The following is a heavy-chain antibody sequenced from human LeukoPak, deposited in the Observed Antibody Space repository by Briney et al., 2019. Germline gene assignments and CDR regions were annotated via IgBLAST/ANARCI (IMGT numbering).Heavy chain of an antibody. Sequence: SVKVSCKASGGTFSSYAISWVRQAPGQGLEWMGGIIPIFGTANYAQKFQGRVTITADESTSTAYMELSSLRSEDTAVYYCARDASVGATYTPYWGQGTLVTVSS. D-gene: IGHD1-26*01. CDR2: IIPIFGTA. CDR1: GGTFSSYA. J-gene: IGHJ4*02. V-gene: IGHV1-69*13. CDR3: ARDASVGATYTPY.